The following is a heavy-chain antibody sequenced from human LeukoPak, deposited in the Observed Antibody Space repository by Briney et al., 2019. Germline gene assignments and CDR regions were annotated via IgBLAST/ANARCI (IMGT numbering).Heavy chain of an antibody. CDR2: ISGSGGST. V-gene: IGHV3-23*01. CDR1: GFTFSSYG. J-gene: IGHJ4*02. CDR3: AKDLTDMTAYFDY. D-gene: IGHD2-21*02. Sequence: GGSLRLSCAASGFTFSSYGMSWVRQAPGKGLEWVSAISGSGGSTYYADSVKGRFTISRDNSKNTLYLQMNSLRAEDTAVYYCAKDLTDMTAYFDYWGQGTLVTVSS.